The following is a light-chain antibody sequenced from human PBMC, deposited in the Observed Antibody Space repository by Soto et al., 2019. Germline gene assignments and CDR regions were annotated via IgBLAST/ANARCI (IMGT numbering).Light chain of an antibody. CDR3: SSYTSSSTRV. J-gene: IGLJ2*01. CDR2: DVS. Sequence: QSALTQPASVSGSPGQSITISCTGTSSDVGGYNYVSWYQQHPGKAPKLMIYDVSNRPSGVSNRFSGSKSGNTASLTISGPQAEDEADYYCSSYTSSSTRVFGGATKLTVL. V-gene: IGLV2-14*01. CDR1: SSDVGGYNY.